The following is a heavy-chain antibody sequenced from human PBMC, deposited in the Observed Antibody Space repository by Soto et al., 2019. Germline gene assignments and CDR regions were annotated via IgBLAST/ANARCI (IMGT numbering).Heavy chain of an antibody. Sequence: QVQLVQSGAEVKKPGSSVKVSCKASGGTFSSYAISWVRQAPGQGLEWMGGIIPIFGTANYAQKFQGRVTITADESTSAAYMELSSLRSEDTAVYYCARRGGYCRSTSCYVRGYYYGMDVWGQGTTVTVSS. CDR1: GGTFSSYA. D-gene: IGHD2-2*01. V-gene: IGHV1-69*01. CDR3: ARRGGYCRSTSCYVRGYYYGMDV. CDR2: IIPIFGTA. J-gene: IGHJ6*02.